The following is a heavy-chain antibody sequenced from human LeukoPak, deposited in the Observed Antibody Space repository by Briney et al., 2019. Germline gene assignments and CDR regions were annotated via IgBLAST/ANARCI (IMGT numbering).Heavy chain of an antibody. V-gene: IGHV1-2*02. D-gene: IGHD1-26*01. J-gene: IGHJ4*02. CDR1: GYTFTGYY. Sequence: ASLKVSCTASGYTFTGYYMHWVRQAPGQGLEWMGGINPTSGGTNYAQKFQGRVTMTRDTSISPAYLALSRLRSDDTAVYYCARGPWSGSYMVYWGQGTLVTVPS. CDR2: INPTSGGT. CDR3: ARGPWSGSYMVY.